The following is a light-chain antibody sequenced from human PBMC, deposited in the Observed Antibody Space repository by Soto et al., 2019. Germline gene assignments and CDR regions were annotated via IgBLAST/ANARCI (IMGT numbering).Light chain of an antibody. CDR2: DVS. V-gene: IGLV2-14*01. CDR3: SSYTSSSTVW. J-gene: IGLJ1*01. CDR1: SSDVGGYNY. Sequence: QSALTQPASVSGSPGQSITISCTGTSSDVGGYNYVSWYQQHPGKAPKLMIYDVSNRPSGVSNRFSGSKSGNTASLTISGLQAEDEADYYCSSYTSSSTVWFGTGTKVTVL.